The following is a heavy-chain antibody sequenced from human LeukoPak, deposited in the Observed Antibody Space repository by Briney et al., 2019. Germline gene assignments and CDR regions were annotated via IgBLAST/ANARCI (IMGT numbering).Heavy chain of an antibody. CDR1: GFTFDDYG. V-gene: IGHV3-20*04. D-gene: IGHD3-10*01. CDR3: ARTGYYGSGSYSDY. Sequence: PGGSLRLSCAASGFTFDDYGMSWVRQAPGKGLEWVSGINWNGDSTGYADSVKGRFTISRDNAKKSLYLQMNSLRAEDTASYYCARTGYYGSGSYSDYWGQGTLVTVSS. J-gene: IGHJ4*02. CDR2: INWNGDST.